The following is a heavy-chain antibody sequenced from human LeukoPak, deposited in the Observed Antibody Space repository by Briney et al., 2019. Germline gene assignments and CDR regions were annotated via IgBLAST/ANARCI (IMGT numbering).Heavy chain of an antibody. D-gene: IGHD6-13*01. J-gene: IGHJ3*02. CDR1: GGSISSHY. CDR2: VFYSGST. V-gene: IGHV4-59*11. CDR3: ARVVPKQQLVDAFDI. Sequence: IPSRTLSLTCTVSGGSISSHYWSWIRQPPGKGLEWIGYVFYSGSTNYNPSLKSRVSIPVDTSKKQLSLKLSSVTAADTAVYYCARVVPKQQLVDAFDIWGQGTMVTVSS.